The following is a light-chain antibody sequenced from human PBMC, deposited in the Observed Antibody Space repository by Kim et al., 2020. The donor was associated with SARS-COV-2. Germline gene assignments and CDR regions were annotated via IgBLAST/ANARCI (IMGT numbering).Light chain of an antibody. J-gene: IGKJ4*02. CDR3: QQSHSFPALS. Sequence: SVGDRVTITGRSSRNINNYLSWFQQQPGKAPKLLISASSSLQDGVPSRFSGGGSGTQFTLTISSLQPEDFATYYCQQSHSFPALSFGGGTKVDIK. V-gene: IGKV1-39*01. CDR2: ASS. CDR1: RNINNY.